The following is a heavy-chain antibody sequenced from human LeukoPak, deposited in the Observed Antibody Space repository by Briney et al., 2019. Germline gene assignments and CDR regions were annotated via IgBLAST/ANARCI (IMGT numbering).Heavy chain of an antibody. J-gene: IGHJ4*02. CDR1: GFTFSSYW. CDR2: ISSSSSYI. D-gene: IGHD2-15*01. V-gene: IGHV3-21*04. CDR3: ARAPVTSCRGAFCYPFDY. Sequence: GGSLRLSCAASGFTFSSYWMHWVRQAPGMGLEWVSSISSSSSYIYYADSVKGRFTISRDNAKNSLSLQMNRLRVEDAAVYYCARAPVTSCRGAFCYPFDYWGQGTLVTVSS.